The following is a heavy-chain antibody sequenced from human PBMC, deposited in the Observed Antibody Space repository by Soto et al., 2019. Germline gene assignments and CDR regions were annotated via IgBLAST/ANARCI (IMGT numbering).Heavy chain of an antibody. CDR2: IIPLFGTA. J-gene: IGHJ4*02. CDR3: ARGVHYDSSGYYPFY. Sequence: QVQLVQSGAEVKKPGSSVKVSCKASGGTFSNYAIDWVRQAPGQGLEWMGGIIPLFGTANYAQKFQGRITIPADESTSTAYRELRSMRSEDTAVYYWARGVHYDSSGYYPFYWGQETLVTFSP. V-gene: IGHV1-69*01. D-gene: IGHD3-22*01. CDR1: GGTFSNYA.